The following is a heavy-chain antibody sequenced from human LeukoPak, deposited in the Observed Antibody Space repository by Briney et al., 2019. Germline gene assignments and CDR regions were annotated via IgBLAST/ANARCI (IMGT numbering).Heavy chain of an antibody. Sequence: PGGSLRLSCAASGFTFSSYAMHWVRQAPGKGLEWVAVISYDGSNKYYADSVKGRFTISRDNSKNTLHLQMNSLRAEDTAVYYCAREGQLWFFDYWGQGTLVTVSS. CDR1: GFTFSSYA. D-gene: IGHD5-18*01. V-gene: IGHV3-30*04. J-gene: IGHJ4*02. CDR2: ISYDGSNK. CDR3: AREGQLWFFDY.